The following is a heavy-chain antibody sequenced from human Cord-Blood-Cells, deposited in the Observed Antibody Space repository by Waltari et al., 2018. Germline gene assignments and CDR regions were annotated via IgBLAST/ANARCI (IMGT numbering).Heavy chain of an antibody. CDR3: AREEGVDTAMVTFDY. CDR2: ISAYNGNT. Sequence: QVQLVQSGAEVKKPGASVKVSCKASGYTFTSYGISWVRQAPGQGLEWMGWISAYNGNTNYAQKHQGRVTMTTDTATSTAYMELGSLRSDDTAVYYCAREEGVDTAMVTFDYWSQGTLVTVSS. V-gene: IGHV1-18*01. CDR1: GYTFTSYG. J-gene: IGHJ4*02. D-gene: IGHD5-18*01.